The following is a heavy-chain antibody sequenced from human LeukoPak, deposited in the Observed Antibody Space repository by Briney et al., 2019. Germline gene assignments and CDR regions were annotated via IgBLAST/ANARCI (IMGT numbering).Heavy chain of an antibody. CDR2: IDIAGGT. CDR1: GFTLSNYD. V-gene: IGHV3-13*01. D-gene: IGHD4-17*01. J-gene: IGHJ2*01. CDR3: ARTTVTSGPYWYFDL. Sequence: PGGSLRLSCAASGFTLSNYDMHWVRQATGEGLEWVSGIDIAGGTYYPGSVRGRFTISRENAENSLYLQMNSLRAGDTGVYYCARTTVTSGPYWYFDLWGRGTLVTVS.